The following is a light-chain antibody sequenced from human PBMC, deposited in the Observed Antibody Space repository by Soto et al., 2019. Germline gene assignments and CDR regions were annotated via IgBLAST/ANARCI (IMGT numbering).Light chain of an antibody. CDR2: GAS. Sequence: EIVMTQSPDTLSVSPGERATLSCRASQSLSGNLAWYQQKPGQAPRLLISGASTRATGIPARFSGSGSGTEFTLIIDRLQSEDFAVYYWQQDADWPLTFGQGTKVEIK. CDR1: QSLSGN. V-gene: IGKV3-15*01. CDR3: QQDADWPLT. J-gene: IGKJ1*01.